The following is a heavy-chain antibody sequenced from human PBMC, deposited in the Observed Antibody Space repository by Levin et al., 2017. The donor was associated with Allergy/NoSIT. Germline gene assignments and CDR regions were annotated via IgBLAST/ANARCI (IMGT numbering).Heavy chain of an antibody. CDR1: GGSISRYY. CDR2: FYNSGST. D-gene: IGHD6-19*01. CDR3: ATTLMWLAWDN. V-gene: IGHV4-59*01. Sequence: SETLSLTCTVSGGSISRYYWSWIRQPPGEGLEWLGSFYNSGSTNYSPSLKSRFTISLDTSNNQFSLKLTSVTAADTAIYYCATTLMWLAWDNWGQGTLVTVFS. J-gene: IGHJ4*02.